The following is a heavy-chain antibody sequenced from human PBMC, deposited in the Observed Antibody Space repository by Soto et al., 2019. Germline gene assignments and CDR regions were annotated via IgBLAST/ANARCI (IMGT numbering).Heavy chain of an antibody. V-gene: IGHV4-59*01. CDR2: IYYSGST. D-gene: IGHD2-21*02. CDR3: ARSYCGGDCYEATHYYYYGMDV. Sequence: QVQLQESGPGLVKPSETLSLTCTVSGGSISSYYWSWIRQPPGKGLEWIGYIYYSGSTNYNPSLKRRAPISLDPSKHQFSLKLISVTSADTAVYYCARSYCGGDCYEATHYYYYGMDVWGQGTTVTVSS. CDR1: GGSISSYY. J-gene: IGHJ6*02.